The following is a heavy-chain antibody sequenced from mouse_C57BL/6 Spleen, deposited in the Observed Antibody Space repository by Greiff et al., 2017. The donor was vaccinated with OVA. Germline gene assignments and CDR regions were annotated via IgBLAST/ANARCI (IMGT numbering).Heavy chain of an antibody. CDR1: GYTFTSYW. J-gene: IGHJ2*01. D-gene: IGHD2-5*01. CDR3: ASQAFYYSNPFDY. Sequence: QVQLKQPGAELVKPGASVKMSCKASGYTFTSYWITWVKQRPGQGLEWIGDIYPGSGSTNYNEKFKSKATLTVDTSSSTAYMQLSSLTSEDSAVYYCASQAFYYSNPFDYWGQGTTLTVSS. V-gene: IGHV1-55*01. CDR2: IYPGSGST.